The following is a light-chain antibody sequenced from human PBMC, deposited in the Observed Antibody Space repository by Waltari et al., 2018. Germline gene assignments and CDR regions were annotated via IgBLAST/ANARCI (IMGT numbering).Light chain of an antibody. CDR3: FSYADGRSLV. CDR2: EGT. V-gene: IGLV2-23*01. Sequence: QSALTQPASVSGSPGQSISISCTGSSTALGSSTLVSWYQHHPDKAPKPLIYEGTERPSGISHRFSGSKSGNTASLTISTLQAEDEADYYCFSYADGRSLVFGGGTKVTVL. J-gene: IGLJ2*01. CDR1: STALGSSTL.